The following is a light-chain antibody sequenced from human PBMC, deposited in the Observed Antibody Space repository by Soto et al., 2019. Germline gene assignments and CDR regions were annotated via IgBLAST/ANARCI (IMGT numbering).Light chain of an antibody. Sequence: QSVLAQPASVSGSPGQTITISCTGTSSDVGGYNAVSWYQHHPGKAPKLIIYEVTHRPAGVSGRFSASKSGNTASLTISGLQAEDEADYYCSSYISSSTFVVFGGGTKLTVL. CDR2: EVT. V-gene: IGLV2-14*01. CDR1: SSDVGGYNA. J-gene: IGLJ2*01. CDR3: SSYISSSTFVV.